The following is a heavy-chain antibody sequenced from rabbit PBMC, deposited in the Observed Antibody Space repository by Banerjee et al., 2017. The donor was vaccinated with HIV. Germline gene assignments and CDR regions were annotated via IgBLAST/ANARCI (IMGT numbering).Heavy chain of an antibody. V-gene: IGHV1S45*01. J-gene: IGHJ4*01. CDR1: GFDFSSSAV. CDR3: ARDLAGVTGWNFNL. CDR2: IYTSSGNI. D-gene: IGHD4-1*01. Sequence: QEQLVESGGGLVQPGGSLTLTCKASGFDFSSSAVCWVRQAPGKGLELIACIYTSSGNIVYATWAKGRFTISKTSWTTVTLQMTSLTAADTATYFCARDLAGVTGWNFNLWGPGTLVTVS.